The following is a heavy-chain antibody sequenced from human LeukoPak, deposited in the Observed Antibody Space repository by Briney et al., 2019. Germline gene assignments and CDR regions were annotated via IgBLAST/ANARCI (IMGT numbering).Heavy chain of an antibody. Sequence: GGSLRHSCAASGFTFSSYAMSWVRQAPGKGLEWVSAISGSGGSTYYADSVKGRFTISRDNSKNTLYLQMNSLRAEDTAVYYCAKDDYGDYGMDVWGQGTTVTVSS. D-gene: IGHD4-17*01. CDR2: ISGSGGST. J-gene: IGHJ6*02. V-gene: IGHV3-23*01. CDR1: GFTFSSYA. CDR3: AKDDYGDYGMDV.